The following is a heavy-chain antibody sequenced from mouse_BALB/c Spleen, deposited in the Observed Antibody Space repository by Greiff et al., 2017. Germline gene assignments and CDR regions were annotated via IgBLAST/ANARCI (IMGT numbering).Heavy chain of an antibody. CDR3: ARGGGRYWYFDV. Sequence: DVQLVESGGGLVQPGGSRKLSCAASGFTFSSFGMHWVRQAPEKGLEWVAYISSGSSTIYYADTVKGRFTISRDNPKNTLFLQMTSLRSEDTAMYYCARGGGRYWYFDVWGAGTTVTVSS. CDR1: GFTFSSFG. J-gene: IGHJ1*01. V-gene: IGHV5-17*02. CDR2: ISSGSSTI.